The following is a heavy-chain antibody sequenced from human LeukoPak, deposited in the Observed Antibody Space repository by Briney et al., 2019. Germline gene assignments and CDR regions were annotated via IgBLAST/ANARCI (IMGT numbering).Heavy chain of an antibody. J-gene: IGHJ3*02. V-gene: IGHV4-34*01. D-gene: IGHD1-26*01. CDR3: ARAWSLSDAFDI. CDR2: INHSGST. Sequence: PSETLSLTCAVYGGSFSGYYWSWIRQPPGKGLEWIGEINHSGSTNYNPSLKSRVTISVDTSKNQFSLKLSSVTAADTAVYYCARAWSLSDAFDIWGQGTMVTVSS. CDR1: GGSFSGYY.